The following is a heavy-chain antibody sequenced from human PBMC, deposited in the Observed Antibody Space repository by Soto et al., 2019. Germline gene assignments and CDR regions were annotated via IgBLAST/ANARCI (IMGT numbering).Heavy chain of an antibody. CDR3: ARGNVVAIDY. V-gene: IGHV4-30-2*01. CDR2: IYHSGST. Sequence: SETLSLTCAVSGGSISSGGYSWSWIRQPPGKGLEWIGYIYHSGSTYYNPSLESRVTISVDRSKNQFSLKLSSVTAADTAVDYGARGNVVAIDYWGQGTLVTVFS. J-gene: IGHJ4*02. D-gene: IGHD2-21*01. CDR1: GGSISSGGYS.